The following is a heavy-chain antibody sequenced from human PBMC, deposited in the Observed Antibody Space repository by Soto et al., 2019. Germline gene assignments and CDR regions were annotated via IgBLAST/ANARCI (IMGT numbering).Heavy chain of an antibody. CDR3: AKSADIAVDWFDL. V-gene: IGHV4-4*02. CDR2: IYHSGST. Sequence: SETLSLTCAVSSDSISSSNWWSWVRQPPGKGLEWIGEIYHSGSTNYNPSLKSRVTISIDKSKNQFSLNLSSVTAADTAVYYCAKSADIAVDWFDLWGQGTLVTVSS. CDR1: SDSISSSNW. D-gene: IGHD6-13*01. J-gene: IGHJ5*02.